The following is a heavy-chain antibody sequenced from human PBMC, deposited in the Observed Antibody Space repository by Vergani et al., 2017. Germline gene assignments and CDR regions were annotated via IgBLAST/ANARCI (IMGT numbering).Heavy chain of an antibody. D-gene: IGHD4-17*01. CDR2: ISGSGGST. CDR1: GFTFSSYA. V-gene: IGHV3-23*01. Sequence: EVQLLESGGGLVQPGGSLRLSCAASGFTFSSYAMSWVRQAPGKGLEWVSAISGSGGSTYYADSVKGRFTISRDNSKNTLYLQMNSLRAEDTAVYYCANSLTTVTTWEFHFDYWGQGTLVTVSS. CDR3: ANSLTTVTTWEFHFDY. J-gene: IGHJ4*02.